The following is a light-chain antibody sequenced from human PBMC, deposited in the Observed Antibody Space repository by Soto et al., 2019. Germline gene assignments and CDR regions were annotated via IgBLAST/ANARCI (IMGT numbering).Light chain of an antibody. V-gene: IGKV3-15*01. Sequence: EIVMTQSPATLSVSPGERATLSCRASQSVSSNLAWYQQKPGQGPRLLIYGVSTRATGIPARFSGSGSGTEFTLTISSLQSEDFAVYYCQQYNNWPLTFGGGTKVDIK. J-gene: IGKJ4*01. CDR2: GVS. CDR3: QQYNNWPLT. CDR1: QSVSSN.